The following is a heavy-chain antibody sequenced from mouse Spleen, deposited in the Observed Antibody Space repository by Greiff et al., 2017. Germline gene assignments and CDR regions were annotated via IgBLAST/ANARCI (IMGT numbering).Heavy chain of an antibody. Sequence: QVQLQQSGAELVKPGASVKMSCKASGYTFTSYWITWVKQRPGQGLEWIGDIYPGSGSTNYNEKFKSKATLTVDTSSSTAYMQLSSLTSEDSAVYYCAREAYGYPYYAMDYWGQGTSVTVSS. J-gene: IGHJ4*01. V-gene: IGHV1-55*01. CDR2: IYPGSGST. CDR3: AREAYGYPYYAMDY. D-gene: IGHD2-2*01. CDR1: GYTFTSYW.